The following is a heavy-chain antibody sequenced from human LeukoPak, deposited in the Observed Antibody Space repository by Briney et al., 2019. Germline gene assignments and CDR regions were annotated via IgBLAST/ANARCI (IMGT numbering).Heavy chain of an antibody. J-gene: IGHJ4*02. CDR1: GFTFSTYA. CDR2: ISASDGIT. D-gene: IGHD2-21*02. V-gene: IGHV3-23*01. CDR3: AKGAYCGGDCYSLFDY. Sequence: GGSLRLSCAASGFTFSTYAMGWVRQAPGKGLELVSAISASDGITNYADSVKGRVTISRDNFKNTLYLQMDSLRAEDTALYYCAKGAYCGGDCYSLFDYWGQGTLVTVSS.